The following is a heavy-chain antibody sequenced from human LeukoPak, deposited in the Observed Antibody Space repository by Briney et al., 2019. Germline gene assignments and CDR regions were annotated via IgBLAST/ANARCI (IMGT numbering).Heavy chain of an antibody. V-gene: IGHV3-30*04. D-gene: IGHD3-10*01. CDR3: AREKLGELLCFDY. CDR2: ISYDGSNK. J-gene: IGHJ4*02. CDR1: GFTFSSYA. Sequence: GSLRLSCAASGFTFSSYAMHWVRQAPGKGLEWVAVISYDGSNKYYADSVKGRFTISRDNSKNTLYLQMNSLRAEDRAVYYCAREKLGELLCFDYWGQGTLVTVSS.